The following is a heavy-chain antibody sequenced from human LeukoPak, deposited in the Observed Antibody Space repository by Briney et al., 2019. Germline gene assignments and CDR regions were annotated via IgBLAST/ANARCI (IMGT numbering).Heavy chain of an antibody. J-gene: IGHJ4*02. Sequence: PSETLSLTCAVCGGSFSGYYWSWIRQPPGKGLEWIGEINHSGSTNYNPSLKSRVTISVDTSKNQFSPKLSSVTTADTAVYYCARGRVTMVPDYWGQGTLVTVSS. V-gene: IGHV4-34*01. CDR2: INHSGST. CDR1: GGSFSGYY. CDR3: ARGRVTMVPDY. D-gene: IGHD3-10*01.